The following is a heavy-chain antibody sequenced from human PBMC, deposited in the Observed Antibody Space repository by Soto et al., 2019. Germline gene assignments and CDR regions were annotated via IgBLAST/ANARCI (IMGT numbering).Heavy chain of an antibody. CDR3: ARDLGGQQLDYYYYGMDV. CDR2: ISAYNGNT. V-gene: IGHV1-18*01. D-gene: IGHD6-13*01. CDR1: GYTFTSYG. Sequence: RASVKVSCKASGYTFTSYGISWVRQAPGQGLEWMGWISAYNGNTNYAQKLQGRVTMTTDTSTSTAYMELRSLRSDDTAVYYCARDLGGQQLDYYYYGMDVWGQGTTVTVSS. J-gene: IGHJ6*02.